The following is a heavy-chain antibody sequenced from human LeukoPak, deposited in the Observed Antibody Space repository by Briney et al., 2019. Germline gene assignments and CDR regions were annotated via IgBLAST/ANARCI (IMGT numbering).Heavy chain of an antibody. CDR2: IYYSGST. D-gene: IGHD3-10*01. CDR3: VRLPRGGAEYFDY. CDR1: GGSISSSSYY. Sequence: PSETLSLTCTVSGGSISSSSYYWGWIRQPPGKGLEWIESIYYSGSTYYNPSLKSRVTISVDTSKNQFSLKLSSVTAADTAVFYCVRLPRGGAEYFDYWGQGTLVTVSS. V-gene: IGHV4-39*01. J-gene: IGHJ4*02.